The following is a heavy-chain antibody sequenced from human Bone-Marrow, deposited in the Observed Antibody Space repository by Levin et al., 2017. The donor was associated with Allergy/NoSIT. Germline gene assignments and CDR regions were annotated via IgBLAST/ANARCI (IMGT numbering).Heavy chain of an antibody. CDR1: GYSFTSSD. D-gene: IGHD3-22*01. V-gene: IGHV1-8*01. CDR2: MNPSSGNT. Sequence: ASVKVSCQASGYSFTSSDINWVRQVAGQRLEWMGWMNPSSGNTEYAQEFQGRVTMTRDTSTSTAYMELSSLTFDDTAVYYCARPGDYYDSSGYYYGHYYGMDVWGQGTTVTVSS. J-gene: IGHJ6*02. CDR3: ARPGDYYDSSGYYYGHYYGMDV.